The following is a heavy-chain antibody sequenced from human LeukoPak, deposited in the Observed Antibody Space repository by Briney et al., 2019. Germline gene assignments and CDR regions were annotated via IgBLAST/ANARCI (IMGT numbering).Heavy chain of an antibody. J-gene: IGHJ4*02. CDR2: ISSSGSTI. D-gene: IGHD3-9*01. V-gene: IGHV3-11*04. CDR3: ARWYYDILTGYYLFDY. CDR1: GFTFSDYY. Sequence: GGSLRLSCAASGFTFSDYYMSWIRQAPGKGLEWVSYISSSGSTIYYADSVKGRFTISRDNAKNTLYLQMNSLRAEDTAVYYCARWYYDILTGYYLFDYWGQGTLVTVSS.